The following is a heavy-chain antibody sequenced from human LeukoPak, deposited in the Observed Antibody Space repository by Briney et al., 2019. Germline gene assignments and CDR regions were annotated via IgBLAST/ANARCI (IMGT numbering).Heavy chain of an antibody. Sequence: PSETLSLTCTVSGGSISSYYWSWIRQPAGKGLEWIGRIYTSGSTNYNPSLKRRVTMSLDTSKNQFSLKLSSVTAADTAVYYCAREDAYYDFWSGYPGFDPWGQGTPVTVSS. V-gene: IGHV4-4*07. CDR3: AREDAYYDFWSGYPGFDP. J-gene: IGHJ5*02. CDR1: GGSISSYY. CDR2: IYTSGST. D-gene: IGHD3-3*01.